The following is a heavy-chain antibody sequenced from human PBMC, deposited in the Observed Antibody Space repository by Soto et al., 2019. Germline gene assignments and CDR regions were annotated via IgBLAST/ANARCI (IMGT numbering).Heavy chain of an antibody. CDR2: VYYSGST. Sequence: SETLSLTCIFSGFSISSSDYCLGWVRQPPGKGLEWIGAVYYSGSTYYNPSLTGRVTISVDTSKNQFSLNLRSVTAADTAVYYCARQTGGFGYYFDYWGQGALVTVSS. V-gene: IGHV4-39*01. CDR3: ARQTGGFGYYFDY. CDR1: GFSISSSDYC. D-gene: IGHD3-16*01. J-gene: IGHJ4*02.